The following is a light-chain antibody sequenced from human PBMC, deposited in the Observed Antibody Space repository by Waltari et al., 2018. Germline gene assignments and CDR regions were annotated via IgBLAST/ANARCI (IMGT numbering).Light chain of an antibody. CDR3: QQYDSAPPT. CDR2: KAS. CDR1: QGINSW. J-gene: IGKJ1*01. V-gene: IGKV1-12*01. Sequence: DIQMTQSPSSLSASAGDRITITCRASQGINSWLVWYQQKPGKAPKLLIYKASSLQSGVPSRFSGSESGTDFTLTISSVQPEDFATYYCQQYDSAPPTFGQGTKVEIK.